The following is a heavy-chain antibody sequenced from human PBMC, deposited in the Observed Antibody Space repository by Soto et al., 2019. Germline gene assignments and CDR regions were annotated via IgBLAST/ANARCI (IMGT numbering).Heavy chain of an antibody. D-gene: IGHD5-12*01. CDR3: AKDIYRISYGFDV. J-gene: IGHJ3*01. V-gene: IGHV3-23*01. CDR2: MSNDGDRI. Sequence: QLLESGGGSVQPGGSLRLSCVASGFIFSNYGMTWVRQAPGKGLEWVSGMSNDGDRIYYADSVRGRFTITGDNSKNTVFLQMNSLRAEDTAFYYCAKDIYRISYGFDVWAQGTMVTVS. CDR1: GFIFSNYG.